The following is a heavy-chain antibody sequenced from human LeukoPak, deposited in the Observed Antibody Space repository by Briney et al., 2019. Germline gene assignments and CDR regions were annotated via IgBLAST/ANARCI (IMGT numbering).Heavy chain of an antibody. CDR3: PRGSSGWYSWDY. CDR1: GGSISSSSYY. J-gene: IGHJ4*02. Sequence: SETLSLTCTVSGGSISSSSYYWGWVRQPPGKGLAWIGTIYYSGGTYYNPSLKSRVTISVDTSKDQFSLKLSSVTAADTAVYYCPRGSSGWYSWDYWGQGTLVTVSS. D-gene: IGHD6-19*01. CDR2: IYYSGGT. V-gene: IGHV4-39*01.